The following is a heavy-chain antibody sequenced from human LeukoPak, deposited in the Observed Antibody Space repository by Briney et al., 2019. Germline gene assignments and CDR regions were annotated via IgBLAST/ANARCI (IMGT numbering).Heavy chain of an antibody. V-gene: IGHV3-21*01. Sequence: GGSLRLSCAASGFSVSSYYMDWVRQAPGKGLEWVSSISSSSSYIYYADSVKGRFTISRDNAKNSLYLQMNSLRAEDTAVYYCARDFGANYGSNWFDPWGQGTLVTVSS. D-gene: IGHD3-10*01. CDR3: ARDFGANYGSNWFDP. CDR1: GFSVSSYY. CDR2: ISSSSSYI. J-gene: IGHJ5*02.